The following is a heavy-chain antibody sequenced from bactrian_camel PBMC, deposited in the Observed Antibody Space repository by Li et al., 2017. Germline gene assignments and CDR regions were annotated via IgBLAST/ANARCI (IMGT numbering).Heavy chain of an antibody. CDR3: AVDGPVAFCSDYPSDFRG. CDR1: GYTRRSGC. D-gene: IGHD2*01. V-gene: IGHV3S55*01. J-gene: IGHJ4*01. CDR2: IQDDGMK. Sequence: GGGSVQAGGSLSLSCAARGYTRRSGCLAWFRQVPGKEREMVAQIQDDGMKHYDTTAEGRFTIVKDAAKDTLDLRMTSLKPEDSGMYYCAVDGPVAFCSDYPSDFRGWGQGTQVTVS.